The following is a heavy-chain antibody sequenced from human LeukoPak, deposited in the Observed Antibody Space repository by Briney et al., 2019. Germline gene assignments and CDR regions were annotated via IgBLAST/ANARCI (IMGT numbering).Heavy chain of an antibody. V-gene: IGHV3-64D*09. Sequence: PGGSLRLSCLASGFTFSTDTMHWVRQAPGKGLEYVAGMTGDGGSIEYADSVKGRFAIFRENSKNTVYLQMSSLRTDDTAVYYCARRRGSFDSWGQGTLVTVSS. CDR2: MTGDGGSI. D-gene: IGHD1-26*01. CDR3: ARRRGSFDS. CDR1: GFTFSTDT. J-gene: IGHJ5*01.